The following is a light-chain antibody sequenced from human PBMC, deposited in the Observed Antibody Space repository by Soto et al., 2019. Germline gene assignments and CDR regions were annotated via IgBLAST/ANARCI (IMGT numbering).Light chain of an antibody. CDR1: QSVSSN. CDR3: QQYHKWPPFT. CDR2: DAS. J-gene: IGKJ4*01. Sequence: EIVMTQSPATLSVSPGERATLSCRASQSVSSNLAWYQQKPGQAPRLLIYDASTRATGIPARFSGSGSGTEFTLTIGSLQSEDFAVYYCQQYHKWPPFTFGGGTKVDIK. V-gene: IGKV3-15*01.